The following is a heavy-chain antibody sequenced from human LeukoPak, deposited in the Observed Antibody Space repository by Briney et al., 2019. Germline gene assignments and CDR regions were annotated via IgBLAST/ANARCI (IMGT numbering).Heavy chain of an antibody. CDR2: IYTSGST. Sequence: SETLSLTCAVYGGSFSGYYWSWIRQPPGKGLEWIGYIYTSGSTNYNPSLKSRVTISVDTSKNRSSLKLSSVTAADTAVYYCARQVTYYDFWSGYYARRFDPWGQGTLVTVSS. CDR3: ARQVTYYDFWSGYYARRFDP. D-gene: IGHD3-3*01. CDR1: GGSFSGYY. V-gene: IGHV4-4*09. J-gene: IGHJ5*02.